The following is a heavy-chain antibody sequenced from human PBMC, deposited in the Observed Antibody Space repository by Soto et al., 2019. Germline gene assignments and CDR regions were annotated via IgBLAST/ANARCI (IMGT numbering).Heavy chain of an antibody. CDR3: ARGPDYYDSSGYYFYPFFDY. CDR1: GFTFSDYY. D-gene: IGHD3-22*01. V-gene: IGHV3-11*01. CDR2: ISSSGSTI. Sequence: PGGSLRLSCAASGFTFSDYYMSWIRQAPGKGLEWVSYISSSGSTIYYADSVKGRFTISRDNAKNSLYLQMNSLRAEDTAVYYCARGPDYYDSSGYYFYPFFDYWGQGTLVTVSS. J-gene: IGHJ4*02.